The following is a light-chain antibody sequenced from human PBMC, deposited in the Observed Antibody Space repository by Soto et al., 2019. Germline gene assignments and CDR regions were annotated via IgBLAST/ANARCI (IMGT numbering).Light chain of an antibody. CDR1: SSDVGGYKY. J-gene: IGLJ3*02. V-gene: IGLV2-14*01. Sequence: QSALTQPASVSGSPGQSIIISCIGTSSDVGGYKYVSWYQQHPGKAPKLMIYEVSNRPSGVSNRFSGSKSGNTASLTISGLQAEDEADYYCYSYTSSRNWVFGGGTKLTVL. CDR2: EVS. CDR3: YSYTSSRNWV.